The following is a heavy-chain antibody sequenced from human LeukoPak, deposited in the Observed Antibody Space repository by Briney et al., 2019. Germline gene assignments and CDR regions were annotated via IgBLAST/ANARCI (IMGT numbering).Heavy chain of an antibody. CDR3: ARGDSSSWYAGDWFDP. J-gene: IGHJ5*02. D-gene: IGHD6-13*01. CDR2: INAGNGNT. Sequence: ASVKVSCKASGYTFASYTIHWVRQAAGQRLEWMGWINAGNGNTKYSQKFQGRATITRDTSASTAYMELNSLRSEDTAVYYCARGDSSSWYAGDWFDPWGQGTLVTVSS. CDR1: GYTFASYT. V-gene: IGHV1-3*01.